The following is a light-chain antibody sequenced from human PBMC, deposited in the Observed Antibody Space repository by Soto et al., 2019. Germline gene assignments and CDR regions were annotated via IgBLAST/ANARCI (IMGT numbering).Light chain of an antibody. V-gene: IGKV3D-15*01. CDR3: QQYNNWPPYT. J-gene: IGKJ2*01. CDR1: QSVSSN. Sequence: ELVLTQSPATLSVSPGERATLSCRASQSVSSNLAWYQQKPGQAPRLLIYGASIRATGIPARFSGSGSGTEFTLTISSLQSEDFAVYYCQQYNNWPPYTFGKGTKLEIK. CDR2: GAS.